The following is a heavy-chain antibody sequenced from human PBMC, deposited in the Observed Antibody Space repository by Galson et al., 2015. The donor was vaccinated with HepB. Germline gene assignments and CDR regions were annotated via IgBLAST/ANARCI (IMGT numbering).Heavy chain of an antibody. V-gene: IGHV1-18*04. J-gene: IGHJ5*02. D-gene: IGHD5-12*01. CDR2: ISAYNGNT. CDR3: ARGLGYSGYDLGSNWFDP. CDR1: GYTFTSYG. Sequence: SVKVSCKASGYTFTSYGVSWLRQAPGQGLEWMGWISAYNGNTNYAQKLQGRVTMTTDPSTSPAYMELRSLRSDDTAVYYCARGLGYSGYDLGSNWFDPWGQGTLVTVSS.